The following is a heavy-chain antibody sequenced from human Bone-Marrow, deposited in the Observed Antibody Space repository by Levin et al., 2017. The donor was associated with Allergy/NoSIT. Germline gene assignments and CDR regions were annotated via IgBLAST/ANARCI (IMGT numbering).Heavy chain of an antibody. J-gene: IGHJ6*02. D-gene: IGHD2-2*01. CDR1: GFTFSSYW. V-gene: IGHV3-7*01. Sequence: PGGSLRLSCAASGFTFSSYWMSWVRQAPGKGLEWVANIKQDGSEKYYVDSVKGRFTISRDNAKNSLYLQMNSLRAEDTAVYYCARQRGGYCSSTSCEVENGMDGWGQGTTVTVSS. CDR3: ARQRGGYCSSTSCEVENGMDG. CDR2: IKQDGSEK.